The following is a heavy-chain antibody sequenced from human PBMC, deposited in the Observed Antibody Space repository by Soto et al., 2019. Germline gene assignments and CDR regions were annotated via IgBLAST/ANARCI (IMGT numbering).Heavy chain of an antibody. CDR1: GGSFSGYY. J-gene: IGHJ3*02. V-gene: IGHV4-34*01. CDR2: INHSGST. Sequence: SETLSLTCAVYGGSFSGYYWSWIRQPPGKGLEWIGEINHSGSTNYNPSLKSRVTISVDTSKNQFSLKLSSVTAADTAVYYCARMCYYDSSGYYAFDIWGQGTMVTVSS. CDR3: ARMCYYDSSGYYAFDI. D-gene: IGHD3-22*01.